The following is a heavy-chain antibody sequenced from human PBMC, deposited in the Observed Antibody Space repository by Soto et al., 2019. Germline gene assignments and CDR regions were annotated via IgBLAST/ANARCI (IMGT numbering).Heavy chain of an antibody. CDR3: AKGTYYYDSSGYYLDY. Sequence: GGSLRLSCAASGFTFSSYGMHWVRQAPGKGLEWVAVISYDGSNKYYADSVKGRFTISRDNSKNTLYLQMNSLRAEDTAVYYCAKGTYYYDSSGYYLDYWGQGTLVTVS. V-gene: IGHV3-30*18. CDR2: ISYDGSNK. J-gene: IGHJ4*02. D-gene: IGHD3-22*01. CDR1: GFTFSSYG.